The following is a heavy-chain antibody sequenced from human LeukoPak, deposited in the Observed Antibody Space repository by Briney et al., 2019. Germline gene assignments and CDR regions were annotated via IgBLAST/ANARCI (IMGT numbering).Heavy chain of an antibody. D-gene: IGHD2-21*01. Sequence: QTLSLTCATSGDSVSSGSSSWHWIRQSPSRGLEWLGRTYYTSKWAGYSALSVRSRIAITPDTSKHQFTLQLNSVTGNDTAVYYCVKRAKGNAYYDPWGQGTLVVVS. J-gene: IGHJ5*02. V-gene: IGHV6-1*01. CDR3: VKRAKGNAYYDP. CDR2: TYYTSKWAG. CDR1: GDSVSSGSSS.